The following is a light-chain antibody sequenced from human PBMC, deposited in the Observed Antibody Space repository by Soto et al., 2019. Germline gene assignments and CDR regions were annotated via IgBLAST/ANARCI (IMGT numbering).Light chain of an antibody. CDR1: QSVTSDF. V-gene: IGKV3-20*01. CDR3: QQYGRSSLMFT. CDR2: GAS. Sequence: ETVLTQSPGTLSLSPGERATLSCRASQSVTSDFLAWYQQKLGQAPRLLIYGASTRAAGVPDRFSGSGSGTDFTLTITRLEPEDFAVYYCQQYGRSSLMFTFGQGTKLGV. J-gene: IGKJ2*01.